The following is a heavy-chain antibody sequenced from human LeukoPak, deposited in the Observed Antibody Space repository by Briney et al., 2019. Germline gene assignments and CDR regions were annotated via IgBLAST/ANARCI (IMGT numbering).Heavy chain of an antibody. J-gene: IGHJ6*02. Sequence: GASVKVSCKASGYTFTGYYMHWVRQAPGQGLEWMGWINPNSGGTNYAQKFQGRVTMTRDTSISTAYMELSRLRSDDTAVYYCASPRNNPNRIAAAADYYYYGMDVWGQGTTVTVFS. D-gene: IGHD6-13*01. CDR1: GYTFTGYY. CDR2: INPNSGGT. V-gene: IGHV1-2*02. CDR3: ASPRNNPNRIAAAADYYYYGMDV.